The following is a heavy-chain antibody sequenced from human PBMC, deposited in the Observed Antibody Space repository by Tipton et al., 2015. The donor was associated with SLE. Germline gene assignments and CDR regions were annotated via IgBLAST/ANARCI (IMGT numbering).Heavy chain of an antibody. CDR3: ARAAGGNFRHFDY. Sequence: LSLTCAASGFTFSSYWMHWVRQGPGKGLVWVSRINSDGSSTGYADSVKGRFTISRDNAKNTLYLQMNSLRAEDTAVYYCARAAGGNFRHFDYWGQGTLVTVSS. J-gene: IGHJ4*02. CDR1: GFTFSSYW. CDR2: INSDGSST. V-gene: IGHV3-74*01. D-gene: IGHD4-23*01.